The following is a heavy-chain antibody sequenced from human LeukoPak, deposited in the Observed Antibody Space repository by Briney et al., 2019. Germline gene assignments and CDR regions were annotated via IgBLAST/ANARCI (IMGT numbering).Heavy chain of an antibody. V-gene: IGHV3-23*01. Sequence: GGSLRLSCVASGFTFSTSFMTWVRRAPGKGLEWVSAISGSGGNTYYTDSVKGRFTISRDNSKNTLYLQMNNLRAEDTALYHCAKGGHFDFWGQGALVTVSS. CDR1: GFTFSTSF. J-gene: IGHJ4*02. D-gene: IGHD6-25*01. CDR2: ISGSGGNT. CDR3: AKGGHFDF.